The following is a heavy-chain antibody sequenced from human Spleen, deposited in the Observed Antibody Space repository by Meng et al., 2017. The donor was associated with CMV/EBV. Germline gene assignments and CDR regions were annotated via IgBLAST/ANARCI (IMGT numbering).Heavy chain of an antibody. CDR3: MKMTDSRNWFDP. J-gene: IGHJ5*02. CDR2: IYSGGNRI. CDR1: GFTFSSNA. D-gene: IGHD6-13*01. Sequence: GGSLRLSCAASGFTFSSNAMSWVRQAPGKGLEWVSVIYSGGNRIYYAASVEGRFTISRDNSKSTLYLQMNSLRAEDTALYYCMKMTDSRNWFDPWGQGTLVTVSS. V-gene: IGHV3-23*03.